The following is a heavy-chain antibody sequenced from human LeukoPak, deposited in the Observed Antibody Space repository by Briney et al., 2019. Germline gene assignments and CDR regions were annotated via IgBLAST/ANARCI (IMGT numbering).Heavy chain of an antibody. CDR1: GFTFSDYY. Sequence: GGSLRLSCAASGFTFSDYYMSWIRQAPGKGLEWVSYISSSSSYTNYADSVKGRFTISRDNAKNSLYLQMNSLRAGDTAVYYCARGGYDFWSGYYGSPGRLWAQKYYFDYWGQGTLVTVSS. V-gene: IGHV3-11*06. CDR3: ARGGYDFWSGYYGSPGRLWAQKYYFDY. J-gene: IGHJ4*02. D-gene: IGHD3-3*01. CDR2: ISSSSSYT.